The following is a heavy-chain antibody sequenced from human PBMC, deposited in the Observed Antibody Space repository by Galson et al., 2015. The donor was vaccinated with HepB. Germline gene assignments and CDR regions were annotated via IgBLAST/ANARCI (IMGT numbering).Heavy chain of an antibody. J-gene: IGHJ6*02. V-gene: IGHV1-2*02. CDR3: ARQGGDLIYYYYYGMDV. CDR2: INPNSGGT. CDR1: GYTFTGYY. D-gene: IGHD2-21*02. Sequence: SVKVSCKASGYTFTGYYMHWVRQAPGQGLEWMGWINPNSGGTSYAQKFQGRVTMTRDTSISTAYMELSRLRSDDTAVYYCARQGGDLIYYYYYGMDVWGQGTTVTVSS.